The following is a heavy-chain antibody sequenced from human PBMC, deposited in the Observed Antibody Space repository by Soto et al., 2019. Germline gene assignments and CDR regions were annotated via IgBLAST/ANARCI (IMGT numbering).Heavy chain of an antibody. J-gene: IGHJ6*02. CDR2: ISRSGSTI. V-gene: IGHV3-11*01. Sequence: QVQLVESGGGLVKPGGSLRLSCAASGFTFSDYYMSWIRQAPGKGLEWVSYISRSGSTIYNADSVKGRFTISRDNAKNSLYLQMNSLRAEDTAVYYCARVFCIRTSCYDWYYYYGMDVWGQGTTVTVSS. CDR3: ARVFCIRTSCYDWYYYYGMDV. CDR1: GFTFSDYY. D-gene: IGHD2-2*01.